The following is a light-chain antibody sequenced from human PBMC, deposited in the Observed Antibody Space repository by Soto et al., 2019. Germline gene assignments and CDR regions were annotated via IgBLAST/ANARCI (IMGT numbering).Light chain of an antibody. CDR1: QSVNGW. CDR2: AAS. CDR3: QRYTSNPWT. Sequence: DIRMTQSPSTLSASVGDRVTITCRASQSVNGWLAWYQQKPGKAPKLLIYAASNLESGVPSRFSGSGSGTEFTLTISSLQPDDSATYYCQRYTSNPWTFGQGTKVEVK. J-gene: IGKJ1*01. V-gene: IGKV1-5*01.